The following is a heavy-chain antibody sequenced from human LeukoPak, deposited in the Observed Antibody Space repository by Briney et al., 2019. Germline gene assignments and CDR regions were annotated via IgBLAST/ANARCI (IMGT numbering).Heavy chain of an antibody. Sequence: PGGSLRLSCAASGFTFSSYAMSWVRQAPGKGLEWVANIKQDGSEKYYVDSVKGRFTISRDNAKNSLYLQMNSLRAEDTAVYYCARPIDDAFDIWGQGTMVTVSS. CDR3: ARPIDDAFDI. V-gene: IGHV3-7*01. J-gene: IGHJ3*02. CDR1: GFTFSSYA. CDR2: IKQDGSEK.